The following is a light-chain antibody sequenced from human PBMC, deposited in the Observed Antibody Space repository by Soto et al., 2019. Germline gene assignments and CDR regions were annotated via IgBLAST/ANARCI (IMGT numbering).Light chain of an antibody. CDR3: RQRNVWPPGT. Sequence: IVLTQSQSTLSLSPGDRPTISCRASPSVTNILAWYQQKPRQAPRIRIYGAFNRATGVPARCSGSGSGTDLTLPISILEPEHAAVYYCRQRNVWPPGTCGQGTRLEIK. CDR2: GAF. V-gene: IGKV3-11*01. J-gene: IGKJ5*01. CDR1: PSVTNI.